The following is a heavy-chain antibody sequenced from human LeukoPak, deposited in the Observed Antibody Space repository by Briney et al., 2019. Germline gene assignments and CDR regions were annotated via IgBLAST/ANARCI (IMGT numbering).Heavy chain of an antibody. D-gene: IGHD3-22*01. Sequence: GGSLRLSCVASGFTFSSYWMHWVRQAPGKGLVWVSRIKSDGSTNYADSVKGRFTISRDNAKNTVSLQMNSLRAEDTGVYFCARAPSEIGGYYPEYFRHWGQGTLVTVS. CDR2: IKSDGST. CDR3: ARAPSEIGGYYPEYFRH. J-gene: IGHJ1*01. V-gene: IGHV3-74*01. CDR1: GFTFSSYW.